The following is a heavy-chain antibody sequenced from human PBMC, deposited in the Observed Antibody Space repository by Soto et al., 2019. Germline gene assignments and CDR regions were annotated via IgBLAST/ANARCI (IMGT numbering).Heavy chain of an antibody. J-gene: IGHJ5*02. CDR1: GSPFSGFA. CDR2: ISGSGGST. Sequence: VQLLESGGGLVQPGGSLRLSCAASGSPFSGFALGWVRQAPGKGLEWVSAISGSGGSTYYADSVKGRFTISRDNSKNTLYLQMNSLRAEDTAVYYCAKGGSATWGQGTLVTVSS. V-gene: IGHV3-23*01. D-gene: IGHD3-16*01. CDR3: AKGGSAT.